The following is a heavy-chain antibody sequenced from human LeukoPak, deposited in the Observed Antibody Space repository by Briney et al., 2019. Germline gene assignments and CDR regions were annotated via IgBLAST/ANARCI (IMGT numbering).Heavy chain of an antibody. CDR1: GFTFTSYD. CDR3: VRDGEGVAISVNYWFDP. V-gene: IGHV1-8*01. J-gene: IGHJ5*02. D-gene: IGHD3-10*01. CDR2: MNPNNGNT. Sequence: ASVKVSCKASGFTFTSYDINWVRQASGQGLEWMGWMNPNNGNTGYAQKFQGRVTMTRDTSISTAYMELRSLRSEDTAVYYCVRDGEGVAISVNYWFDPWGQGTLVTVSS.